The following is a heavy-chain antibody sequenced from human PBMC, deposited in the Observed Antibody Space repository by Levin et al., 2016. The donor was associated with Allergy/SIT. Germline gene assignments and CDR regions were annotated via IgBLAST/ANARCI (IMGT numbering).Heavy chain of an antibody. J-gene: IGHJ4*02. D-gene: IGHD3-22*01. V-gene: IGHV3-23*01. CDR1: GFTFSSYA. Sequence: GESLKISCAASGFTFSSYAMSWVRQAPGKGLEWVSAISGSGGSTYYADSVKGRFTISRDNSKNTLYLQMNSLRAEDTAVYYCAVAHYDSSGYYYLGYWGQGTLVTVSS. CDR3: AVAHYDSSGYYYLGY. CDR2: ISGSGGST.